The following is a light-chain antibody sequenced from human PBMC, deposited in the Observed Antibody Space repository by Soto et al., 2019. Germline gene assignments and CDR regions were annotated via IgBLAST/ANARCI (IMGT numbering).Light chain of an antibody. V-gene: IGLV2-11*01. Sequence: QSVLTQPRSVSGSPGQSLTISCSGSSSDIGDYDYVSWYQQHPGKAPTLLIYDVTKRPSGVPDRFSGSKSGDTASLTTSGLQAGDEGNYYCCSYVGSNTLYVFGTGTKVTVL. CDR2: DVT. CDR1: SSDIGDYDY. J-gene: IGLJ1*01. CDR3: CSYVGSNTLYV.